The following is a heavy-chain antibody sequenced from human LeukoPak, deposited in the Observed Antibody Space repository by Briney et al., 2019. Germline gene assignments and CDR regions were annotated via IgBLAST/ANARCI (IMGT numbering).Heavy chain of an antibody. CDR2: IIPIFGTA. V-gene: IGHV1-69*01. CDR1: GGTFSSYA. Sequence: SVKVSCKASGGTFSSYAISWVRQAPGQGPEWMGGIIPIFGTANYAQKFQGRVTITADESTSTAYMELSSLRSEDTAVYYCASVSTGYMNWNVPTFNWFDPWGQGTLVTVSS. J-gene: IGHJ5*02. CDR3: ASVSTGYMNWNVPTFNWFDP. D-gene: IGHD1-1*01.